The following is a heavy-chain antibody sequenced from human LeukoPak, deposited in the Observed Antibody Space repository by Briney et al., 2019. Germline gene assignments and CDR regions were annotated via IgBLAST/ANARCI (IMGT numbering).Heavy chain of an antibody. CDR1: GGSISSSNW. CDR3: ARDLFGSGEILDY. CDR2: IYHSGST. J-gene: IGHJ4*02. Sequence: SETLSLTCAVSGGSISSSNWWSWVRQPPGKGLEWIGEIYHSGSTNYNPSLKSRVTISVDKSKNQFSLKLSSVTAADTAVYYCARDLFGSGEILDYWGQGTLVTVSS. V-gene: IGHV4-4*02. D-gene: IGHD3-3*01.